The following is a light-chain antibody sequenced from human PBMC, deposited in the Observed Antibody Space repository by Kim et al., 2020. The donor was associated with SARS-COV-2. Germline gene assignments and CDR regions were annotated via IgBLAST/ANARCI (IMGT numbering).Light chain of an antibody. CDR3: EAWDDRLSAYV. Sequence: QRVTVSCSGSNSNIGNNAVNWYQQLPGKAPKLLIYFDDLLPSGVSDRFSGSKSGPSASLAISGLQFEDEADYYCEAWDDRLSAYVFGGGTQLTVL. V-gene: IGLV1-36*01. CDR1: NSNIGNNA. J-gene: IGLJ2*01. CDR2: FDD.